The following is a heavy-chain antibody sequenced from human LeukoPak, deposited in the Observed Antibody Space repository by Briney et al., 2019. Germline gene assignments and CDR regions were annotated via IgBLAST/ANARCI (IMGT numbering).Heavy chain of an antibody. CDR1: GGSISSGGYY. CDR2: IYHSGST. CDR3: ARVEGSSWYLIDY. Sequence: TLSLTCTVSGGSISSGGYYWSWIRQPPGKGLEWIGYIYHSGSTYYNPSLKSRVTISVDRSKNQFSLKLSSVTAADTAVYYCARVEGSSWYLIDYWGQGTLVTVSS. J-gene: IGHJ4*02. V-gene: IGHV4-30-2*01. D-gene: IGHD6-13*01.